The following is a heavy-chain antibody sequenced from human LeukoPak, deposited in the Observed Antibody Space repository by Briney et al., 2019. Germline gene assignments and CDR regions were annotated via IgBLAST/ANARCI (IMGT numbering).Heavy chain of an antibody. Sequence: SETLSLTCAVYGGSFSGYYWSGIRQPPGKGLDWMGEVNHSGSTNYNPSPKRRVTISVDTSKNQFSLKLSSVTAAATAVYYCASSGSYIWGQGTLVTVSS. CDR2: VNHSGST. V-gene: IGHV4-34*01. CDR3: ASSGSYI. J-gene: IGHJ1*01. CDR1: GGSFSGYY. D-gene: IGHD3-10*01.